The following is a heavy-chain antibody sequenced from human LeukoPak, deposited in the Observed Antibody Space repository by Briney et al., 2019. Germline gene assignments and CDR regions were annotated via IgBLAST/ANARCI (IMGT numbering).Heavy chain of an antibody. CDR1: GGTFSSYA. Sequence: SVKVSCKASGGTFSSYAISWVRQAPGQGLEWMGGIIPIFGTANYAQKFQGRVTITADESTSTAYMELSSLRSEDTAVYYCARSHSSSWYDEGFDRWGQGTLVTVSS. D-gene: IGHD6-13*01. J-gene: IGHJ5*02. CDR3: ARSHSSSWYDEGFDR. CDR2: IIPIFGTA. V-gene: IGHV1-69*13.